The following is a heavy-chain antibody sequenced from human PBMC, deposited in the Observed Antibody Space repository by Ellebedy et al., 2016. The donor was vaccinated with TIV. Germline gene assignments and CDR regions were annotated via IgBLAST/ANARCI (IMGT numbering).Heavy chain of an antibody. CDR3: ARVPYSAYDGFDY. CDR2: VSAYNGNT. D-gene: IGHD5-12*01. Sequence: AASVKVSCKASGYTFTNFYISWVRQAPGQGLEWMGWVSAYNGNTNYAQKLQGRVTMTTDTSTSTAYMELRSLRSDDTALYYCARVPYSAYDGFDYWGQGTLVTVSS. V-gene: IGHV1-18*01. J-gene: IGHJ4*02. CDR1: GYTFTNFY.